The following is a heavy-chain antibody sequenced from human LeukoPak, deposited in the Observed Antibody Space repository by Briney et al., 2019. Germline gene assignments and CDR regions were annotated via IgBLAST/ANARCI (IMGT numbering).Heavy chain of an antibody. D-gene: IGHD2-2*02. V-gene: IGHV3-30-3*01. Sequence: PGGSLRLSCAASGFTFSSYAMHWVRQAPGKGLEWVAVISYDGSNKYYADSEKGRFTISRDNSKNTLYLQMNSLRAEDTAVYYCARGYCSSTSCYTVDYWGQGTLVTVSS. CDR1: GFTFSSYA. J-gene: IGHJ4*02. CDR2: ISYDGSNK. CDR3: ARGYCSSTSCYTVDY.